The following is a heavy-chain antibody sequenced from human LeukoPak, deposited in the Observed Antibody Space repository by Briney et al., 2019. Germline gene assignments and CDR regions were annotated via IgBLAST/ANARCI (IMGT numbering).Heavy chain of an antibody. J-gene: IGHJ4*02. V-gene: IGHV1-46*01. CDR2: INPNGGRT. D-gene: IGHD6-19*01. Sequence: GASVKVSCKTSGYTFTRHSMHWVRQAPGQGLEWMGIINPNGGRTTYAQKIQGRVTMTRDMSTGTMYMEMSSLRSEDTAVYYCARDNNGWAWDYWGQGTLVTVPP. CDR3: ARDNNGWAWDY. CDR1: GYTFTRHS.